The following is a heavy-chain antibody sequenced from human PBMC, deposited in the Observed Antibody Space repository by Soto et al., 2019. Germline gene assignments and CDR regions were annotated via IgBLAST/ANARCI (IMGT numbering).Heavy chain of an antibody. J-gene: IGHJ3*02. CDR2: IGWTPGVT. D-gene: IGHD2-21*01. CDR1: GFPYSSYS. CDR3: ARDYSFAFDI. Sequence: EVQLVESGGGLVQPGGSLRLSCAASGFPYSSYSMNWVRQAPGKGLEWVSYIGWTPGVTYYADSVKGRFTISRDNAKNSLSLQMSSLRAEDTAVYFCARDYSFAFDIWGQGIMVTVSS. V-gene: IGHV3-48*01.